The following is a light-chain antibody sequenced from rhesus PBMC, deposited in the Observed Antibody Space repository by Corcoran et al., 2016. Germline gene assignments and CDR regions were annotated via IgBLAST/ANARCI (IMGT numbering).Light chain of an antibody. CDR3: QQHSSHPWT. Sequence: DIQMTQSPSSLSASVGDRVTITCRASQTISSYLAWYQQKPGKVPKHLIHCATSLESGVPSRFSGTGSGTEFTLTISSLQPEDFATYYCQQHSSHPWTFGQGTKVEIK. CDR2: CAT. V-gene: IGKV1S5*01. J-gene: IGKJ1*01. CDR1: QTISSY.